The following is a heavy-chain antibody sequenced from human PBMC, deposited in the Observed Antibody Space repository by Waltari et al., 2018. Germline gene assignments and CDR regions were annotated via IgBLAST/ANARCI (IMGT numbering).Heavy chain of an antibody. V-gene: IGHV3-30*02. CDR1: GFTFSSYG. Sequence: QVQLVESGGGVVQPGGSLRLSCAASGFTFSSYGMHWVRPAPGKGLEWVAFIRYDGSNKYYADSVKGRFTISRDNSKNTLYLQMNSLRAEDTAVYYCAKGGGNSILRYYYYYMDVWGKGTTVTVSS. CDR2: IRYDGSNK. J-gene: IGHJ6*03. CDR3: AKGGGNSILRYYYYYMDV. D-gene: IGHD2-21*02.